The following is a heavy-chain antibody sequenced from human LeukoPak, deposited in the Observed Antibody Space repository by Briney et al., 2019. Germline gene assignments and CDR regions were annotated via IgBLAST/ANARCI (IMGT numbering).Heavy chain of an antibody. Sequence: SETLSLTCAVYGGSFSGYYWSWIRQPPGKGLEWIGEINHSGSTNYNPSLKSRVTISVDTSKNQFSLKLSSVTAADTAVYYCARRRRITMVRGVPGWFGPWGQGTLVTVSS. CDR3: ARRRRITMVRGVPGWFGP. CDR1: GGSFSGYY. V-gene: IGHV4-34*01. J-gene: IGHJ5*02. CDR2: INHSGST. D-gene: IGHD3-10*01.